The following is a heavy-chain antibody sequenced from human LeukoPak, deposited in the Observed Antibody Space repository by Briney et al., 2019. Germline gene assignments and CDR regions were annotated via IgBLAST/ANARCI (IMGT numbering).Heavy chain of an antibody. D-gene: IGHD2-15*01. J-gene: IGHJ6*02. CDR3: SRASGLPLQSYSYIMDV. V-gene: IGHV3-49*04. CDR1: GFTFEDYE. Sequence: GGSLRLSCISSGFTFEDYEMAWVRQAPGKGLEWVGLIRNKFYGWTTEYAASVKGRFIISRDDSKGIAYLQMNTLKTEDTAVYYCSRASGLPLQSYSYIMDVWGQGTAVTVSS. CDR2: IRNKFYGWTT.